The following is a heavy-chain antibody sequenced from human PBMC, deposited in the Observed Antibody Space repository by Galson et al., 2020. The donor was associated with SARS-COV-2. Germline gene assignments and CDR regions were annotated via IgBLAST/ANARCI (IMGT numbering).Heavy chain of an antibody. CDR3: ARALGGNYYYGMDV. D-gene: IGHD2-15*01. CDR2: ISYDGSNK. J-gene: IGHJ6*02. CDR1: GFTFSSYA. Sequence: GGSLRLSCAASGFTFSSYAMHWVRQAPGKGLEWVAVISYDGSNKDYADSVKGRFTISRDNSKNTLYLQMNSLRAEDTAVYYCARALGGNYYYGMDVWGQGTTVTVSS. V-gene: IGHV3-30*04.